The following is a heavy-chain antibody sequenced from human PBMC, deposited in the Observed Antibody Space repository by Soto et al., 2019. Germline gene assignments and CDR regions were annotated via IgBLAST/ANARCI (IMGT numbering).Heavy chain of an antibody. V-gene: IGHV3-48*03. CDR1: GFTFSSYE. J-gene: IGHJ6*02. D-gene: IGHD6-13*01. CDR3: ARAGIAAPSYYYYYCGMDV. CDR2: ISSSGSTI. Sequence: GGSLRLSCAASGFTFSSYEMNWVRQAPGKGLEWVSYISSSGSTIYYADSVKGRFTISRDNAKNSLYLQMNSLRAEDTAVYYCARAGIAAPSYYYYYCGMDVWGQGTTVTVSS.